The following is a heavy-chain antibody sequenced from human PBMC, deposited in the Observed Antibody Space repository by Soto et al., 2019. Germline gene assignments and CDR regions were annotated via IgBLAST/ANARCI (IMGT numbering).Heavy chain of an antibody. Sequence: EVQLVESGGGLVQPGGSLRLSCAASGLTFTSYSMNWVRQAPGKGLEWVSFISSSSSTIYYAASVKGRFTISKDNAKNSLYLQINSLEDEDTAVYYCARDRGYTYGFDFWGQGALVTVSS. V-gene: IGHV3-48*02. D-gene: IGHD5-18*01. CDR1: GLTFTSYS. CDR2: ISSSSSTI. CDR3: ARDRGYTYGFDF. J-gene: IGHJ4*02.